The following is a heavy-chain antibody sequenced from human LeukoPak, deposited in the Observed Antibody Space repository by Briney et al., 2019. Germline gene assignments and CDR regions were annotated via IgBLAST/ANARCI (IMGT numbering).Heavy chain of an antibody. V-gene: IGHV3-48*04. Sequence: GGSLRLSCAASGFTFSSYSMNWVRQAPGKGLECVSYISSSGSTIYYADSVKGRFTISRDNAKNSLYLQMSSLRAEDTAVYYCARETIPYGDYPDYWGQGTLVTVSS. CDR2: ISSSGSTI. CDR1: GFTFSSYS. CDR3: ARETIPYGDYPDY. J-gene: IGHJ4*02. D-gene: IGHD4-17*01.